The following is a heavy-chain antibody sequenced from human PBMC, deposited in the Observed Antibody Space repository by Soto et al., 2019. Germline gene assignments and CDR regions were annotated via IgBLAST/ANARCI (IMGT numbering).Heavy chain of an antibody. Sequence: QVQLQESGPVLLKPSETLSLTCTVSGGYISSYFYIWVRPPSGKGLEWIGSVYYTGTTDYNPSLKSRVTIAVATSKTQFSLTLRSVTAAETAVYYCARDRAAVPREFDYWGRGTLVTVSS. V-gene: IGHV4-59*01. D-gene: IGHD6-13*01. J-gene: IGHJ4*02. CDR2: VYYTGTT. CDR3: ARDRAAVPREFDY. CDR1: GGYISSYF.